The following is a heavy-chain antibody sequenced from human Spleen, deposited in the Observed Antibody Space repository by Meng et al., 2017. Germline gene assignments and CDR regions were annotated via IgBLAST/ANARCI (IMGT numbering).Heavy chain of an antibody. J-gene: IGHJ6*02. V-gene: IGHV3-48*03. Sequence: GGSLRLSCAVSGFTFSNYEMIWVRQAPGRGLEWISYISSSGSTKYSADSVKGRCTISRDNAKNSLYLQMHSLRAEDTAVYYCARDWSNEGSYVYYGMDVWGQGTTVTVSS. CDR2: ISSSGSTK. CDR3: ARDWSNEGSYVYYGMDV. CDR1: GFTFSNYE. D-gene: IGHD3-10*01.